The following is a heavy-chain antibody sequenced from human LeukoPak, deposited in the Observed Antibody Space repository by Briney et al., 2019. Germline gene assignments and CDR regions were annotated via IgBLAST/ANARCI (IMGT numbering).Heavy chain of an antibody. CDR1: GGSINTANYY. V-gene: IGHV4-30-4*08. CDR3: ASLVGATTTGDY. D-gene: IGHD1-26*01. J-gene: IGHJ4*02. CDR2: ISYSGTP. Sequence: PSETLSLTCNVSGGSINTANYYWTWIRQPPGKGLEWIGYISYSGTPYYNPSLKSRVTISVDTSKNQFSLKLSSVTAADTAVYYCASLVGATTTGDYWGQGTLVTVSS.